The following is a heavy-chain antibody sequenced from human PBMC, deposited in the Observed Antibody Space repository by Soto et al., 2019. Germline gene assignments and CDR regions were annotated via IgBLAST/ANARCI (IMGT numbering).Heavy chain of an antibody. V-gene: IGHV4-4*02. CDR3: ATLPPRIVVVVLPIPT. J-gene: IGHJ4*02. CDR1: GASISSTNW. CDR2: IYHTGST. D-gene: IGHD2-15*01. Sequence: QVQLQESGPRLVKPSGTLSLTCAVSGASISSTNWWTWVRQPPGKGLEWIGEIYHTGSTKYNPSLTRXVXIXXHKSNNPFSLNLSSVTAADTAVYYCATLPPRIVVVVLPIPTWVQGTLVTVSS.